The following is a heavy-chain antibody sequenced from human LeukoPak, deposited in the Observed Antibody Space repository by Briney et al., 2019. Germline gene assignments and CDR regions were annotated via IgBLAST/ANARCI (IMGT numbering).Heavy chain of an antibody. D-gene: IGHD4-23*01. J-gene: IGHJ3*02. CDR1: GFTFSSYA. CDR2: ISYDGSNK. V-gene: IGHV3-30-3*01. Sequence: GGSLRLSCAASGFTFSSYAMHWVRQAPGKGLEWVAVISYDGSNKYYADSVKGRFTISRDNSKNTLYLQMNSLRTEDTAVYYCARAYDYGGTIDAFDIWGQGTMVTVSS. CDR3: ARAYDYGGTIDAFDI.